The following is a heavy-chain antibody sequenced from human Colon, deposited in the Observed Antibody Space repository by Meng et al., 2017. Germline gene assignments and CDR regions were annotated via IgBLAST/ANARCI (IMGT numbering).Heavy chain of an antibody. Sequence: QFHFHDSGAGLGKPSQTLSLTCTVSGASIDRGDFYWGWIRQSPGKGLEWIGYIFHSGDTYYNPSLKSRITISMDMSQNQFSLTVNSVTEADTATYHCATKARRDGAKWENWGQGILVTVSS. CDR3: ATKARRDGAKWEN. V-gene: IGHV4-30-4*01. D-gene: IGHD5-24*01. CDR1: GASIDRGDFY. J-gene: IGHJ4*02. CDR2: IFHSGDT.